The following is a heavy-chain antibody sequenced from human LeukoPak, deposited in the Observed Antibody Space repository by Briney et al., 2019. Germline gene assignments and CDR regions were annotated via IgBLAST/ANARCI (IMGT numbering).Heavy chain of an antibody. J-gene: IGHJ5*02. CDR1: GGSISSYY. CDR2: ISYSGST. CDR3: AREPGFDSSGYLNWFDP. D-gene: IGHD3-22*01. Sequence: SETLSLTCTVSGGSISSYYWSWIRQPPGKGLEWIACISYSGSTKYNPSLKSRVTISVDTSKNQLSLKLSSVTAADTAVYYCAREPGFDSSGYLNWFDPWGQGALVTISS. V-gene: IGHV4-59*01.